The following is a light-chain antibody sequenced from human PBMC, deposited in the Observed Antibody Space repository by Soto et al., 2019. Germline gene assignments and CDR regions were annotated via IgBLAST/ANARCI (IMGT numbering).Light chain of an antibody. CDR3: QHYNSYSEA. CDR1: QSVRSY. Sequence: IQMTQSPSSLSASVIERVTITFLASQSVRSYLNWYQQKPGKAPKLLIYKASTLKSGVPSRFSGSGSGTEFTLTISSLQPDDFATYYCQHYNSYSEAFGQGTKVDIK. V-gene: IGKV1-5*03. CDR2: KAS. J-gene: IGKJ1*01.